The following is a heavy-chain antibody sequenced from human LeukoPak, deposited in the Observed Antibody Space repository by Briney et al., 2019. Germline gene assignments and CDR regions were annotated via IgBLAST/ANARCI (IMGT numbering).Heavy chain of an antibody. Sequence: GGSLRLSCAASGFTFSSYAMHWVRQAPGKGLEWVAVISYDGSNKYYADSVKGRFTISRDNSKNTLYLQMNSLRAEDTAVYYCAREGSSWYEAYFDYWGQGTLVTVSS. CDR1: GFTFSSYA. D-gene: IGHD6-13*01. V-gene: IGHV3-30-3*01. J-gene: IGHJ4*02. CDR3: AREGSSWYEAYFDY. CDR2: ISYDGSNK.